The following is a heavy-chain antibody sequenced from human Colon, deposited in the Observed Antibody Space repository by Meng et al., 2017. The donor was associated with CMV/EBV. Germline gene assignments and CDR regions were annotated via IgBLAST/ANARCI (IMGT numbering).Heavy chain of an antibody. J-gene: IGHJ4*02. CDR1: GYPFTSYD. V-gene: IGHV1-3*01. CDR3: ARGRAVAAPYYFDY. Sequence: KASGYPFTSYDMHWVRQDPGQRLEWMGWINAGNGNTKYSQKFQGRVTITRDTSASTAYMELSSLRSEDTAVYYCARGRAVAAPYYFDYWGQGTLVTVSS. D-gene: IGHD6-19*01. CDR2: INAGNGNT.